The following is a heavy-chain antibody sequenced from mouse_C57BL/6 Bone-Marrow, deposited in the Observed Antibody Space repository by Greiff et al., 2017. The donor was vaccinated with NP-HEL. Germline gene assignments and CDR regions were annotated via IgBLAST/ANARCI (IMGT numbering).Heavy chain of an antibody. Sequence: VQLQESGPGLVQPSQSLSITCTVSGFSLTSYGVHWVRQSPGKGLEWLGVIWSGGSTDYNAAFISRLSISKDNSKSQVFFKMNSLQADDTAIYYCASEIWFAYWGQGTLVTVSA. V-gene: IGHV2-2*01. CDR3: ASEIWFAY. CDR1: GFSLTSYG. J-gene: IGHJ3*01. CDR2: IWSGGST.